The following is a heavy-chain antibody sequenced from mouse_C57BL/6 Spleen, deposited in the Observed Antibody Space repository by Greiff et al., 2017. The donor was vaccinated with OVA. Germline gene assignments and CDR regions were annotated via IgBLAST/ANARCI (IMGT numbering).Heavy chain of an antibody. D-gene: IGHD2-2*01. CDR3: APLYYGYDAWFAY. CDR2: IYPGDGDT. J-gene: IGHJ3*01. V-gene: IGHV1-82*01. CDR1: GYAFSSSW. Sequence: QVQLQHSGPELVKPGASVKISCKASGYAFSSSWMNWVKQRPGKGLEWIGRIYPGDGDTNYNGKFKGKATLTADKSSSTAYMQLSSLTSEDSAVYFCAPLYYGYDAWFAYWGQGTLVTVSA.